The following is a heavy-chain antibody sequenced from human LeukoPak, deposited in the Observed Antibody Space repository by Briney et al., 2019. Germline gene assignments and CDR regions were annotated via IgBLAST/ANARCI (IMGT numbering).Heavy chain of an antibody. CDR1: GFTFSSYS. CDR2: INIISSEM. Sequence: TGGSLRLSCAASGFTFSSYSMNWVRQAPGKGLEWVSYINIISSEMYYGDSVKGRFTISRDNSKNTLYLQMNSLRAKDTAVYYCARDGYSPYRAGFWGQGTLVTVSS. D-gene: IGHD5-12*01. J-gene: IGHJ4*02. CDR3: ARDGYSPYRAGF. V-gene: IGHV3-48*01.